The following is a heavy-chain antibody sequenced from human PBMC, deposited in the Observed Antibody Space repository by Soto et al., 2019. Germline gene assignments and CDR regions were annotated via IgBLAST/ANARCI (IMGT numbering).Heavy chain of an antibody. CDR1: GYTFNNYY. D-gene: IGHD3-3*01. CDR2: INCGGGGT. J-gene: IGHJ4*02. Sequence: QVQLVQSGTEEKKPGASVRVSCKASGYTFNNYYMHWVRQAPGQGLEWVGIINCGGGGTNYAQKFQARVIMSRDTSTNTVYMDLISLRSEDTAVYYCVREFSDGYFDYWGQGILVTVST. CDR3: VREFSDGYFDY. V-gene: IGHV1-46*02.